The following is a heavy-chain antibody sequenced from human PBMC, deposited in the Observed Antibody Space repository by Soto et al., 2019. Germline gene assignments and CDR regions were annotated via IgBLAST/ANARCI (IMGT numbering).Heavy chain of an antibody. J-gene: IGHJ3*02. V-gene: IGHV3-23*05. CDR3: ARVAAFNWNNAFDI. CDR2: ISTSGSST. D-gene: IGHD1-1*01. CDR1: GFSFSDHA. Sequence: EVQLLESGGELVQPGGSLRLSCAASGFSFSDHAMTWVRQAPGKGLEWVALISTSGSSTLYADSVRGRFIISRDNSKNALYLQMNRLGADDTALYSGARVAAFNWNNAFDIWGQGTMVVVSS.